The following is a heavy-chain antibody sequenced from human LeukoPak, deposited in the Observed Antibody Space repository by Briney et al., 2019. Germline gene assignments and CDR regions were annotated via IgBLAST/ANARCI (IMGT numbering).Heavy chain of an antibody. Sequence: GGSLRLSCEASGFTFTSYAMHWVRQVPGKGLEWVSSISASGSGTFYTDSMNGRFTISRDNAKKTFFLQMKNLRPGDTALYYCAKGRDTSGRQNFDFWGQGTLVTVSS. CDR3: AKGRDTSGRQNFDF. CDR1: GFTFTSYA. J-gene: IGHJ4*02. V-gene: IGHV3-23*01. CDR2: ISASGSGT. D-gene: IGHD6-19*01.